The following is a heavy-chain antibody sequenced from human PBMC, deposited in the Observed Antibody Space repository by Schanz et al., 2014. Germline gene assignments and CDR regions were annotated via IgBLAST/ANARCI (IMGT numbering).Heavy chain of an antibody. CDR3: VSQTGSPNY. CDR2: IGTSGDT. CDR1: GLIFSNYV. V-gene: IGHV3-23*01. D-gene: IGHD6-13*01. J-gene: IGHJ4*02. Sequence: EVQLLESGGGLVQPGGSLKLSCAASGLIFSNYVMSWVRQAPGKGLEWVSTIGTSGDTNYAESVKGRFTISRDNSKNTLYLQMNSLRAEDTAVYFCVSQTGSPNYWGQGTLVTVSS.